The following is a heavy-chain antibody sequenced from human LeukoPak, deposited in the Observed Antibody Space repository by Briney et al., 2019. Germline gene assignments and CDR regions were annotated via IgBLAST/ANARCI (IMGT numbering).Heavy chain of an antibody. Sequence: PSETLSLTCTVSGGSISSYYWSWIRQPPGKGLEWIGYIYTSGSTNYNPSLKSRVTISVDTSKNQFSLKLSSVTAADTAVYYCARLGGSYYRGSFDYWGQGTLVTVSS. V-gene: IGHV4-4*09. CDR1: GGSISSYY. J-gene: IGHJ4*02. CDR2: IYTSGST. D-gene: IGHD1-26*01. CDR3: ARLGGSYYRGSFDY.